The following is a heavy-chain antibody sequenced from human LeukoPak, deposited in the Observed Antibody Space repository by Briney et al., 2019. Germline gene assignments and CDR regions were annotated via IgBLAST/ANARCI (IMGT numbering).Heavy chain of an antibody. CDR1: GYIFTGYY. Sequence: ASVKVSSKASGYIFTGYYMHWVRQAPGQGLEWMGWINPKSGGTNYAQKFQGRVTMTRDTSISTAYMELSRLRSDDTAVYYYARGRVAARPIDYWGQGTLVTVSS. CDR3: ARGRVAARPIDY. CDR2: INPKSGGT. D-gene: IGHD6-6*01. V-gene: IGHV1-2*02. J-gene: IGHJ4*02.